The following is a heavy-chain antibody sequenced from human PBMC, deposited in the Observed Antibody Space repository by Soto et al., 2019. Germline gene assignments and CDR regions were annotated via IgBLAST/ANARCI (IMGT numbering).Heavy chain of an antibody. Sequence: PSETLSLTCAVYGGSFSGYSCRWIWKPPAKGLEWIGEINHSGSTNYNPSLKSRVTISVDTSKNQFSLKRSSVTAADTAVYYCASSSAAGYFMWYYFDYWGQGTLVTVSS. D-gene: IGHD6-13*01. CDR3: ASSSAAGYFMWYYFDY. V-gene: IGHV4-34*01. CDR1: GGSFSGYS. J-gene: IGHJ4*02. CDR2: INHSGST.